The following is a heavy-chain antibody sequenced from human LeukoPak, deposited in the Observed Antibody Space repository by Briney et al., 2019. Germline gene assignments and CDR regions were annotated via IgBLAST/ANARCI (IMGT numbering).Heavy chain of an antibody. CDR2: IGTSGSIR. CDR3: SAGPHFDY. Sequence: GGSLRLSCAASGFTFSSYEMNWVRQAPGKGLEWVSYIGTSGSIRYYADSVKGRFTISRDNAKNSLYLQMNSLRDEDTAVYYCSAGPHFDYWGQGTLVTVSS. V-gene: IGHV3-48*03. J-gene: IGHJ4*02. CDR1: GFTFSSYE. D-gene: IGHD1-14*01.